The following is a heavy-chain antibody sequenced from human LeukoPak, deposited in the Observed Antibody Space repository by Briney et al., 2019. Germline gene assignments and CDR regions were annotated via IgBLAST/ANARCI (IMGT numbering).Heavy chain of an antibody. CDR1: GFTFSSYA. CDR3: ARDSGYDFWSGYPSYGMDV. CDR2: ISGNGGAT. J-gene: IGHJ6*02. D-gene: IGHD3-3*01. V-gene: IGHV3-23*01. Sequence: GGSLRLSCAASGFTFSSYAMSWVRQAPGMGLEWVSTISGNGGATYYADSVKGRFTISRDNSKNTLYLQMNSLRAEDTAVYYCARDSGYDFWSGYPSYGMDVWGQGTTVTVSS.